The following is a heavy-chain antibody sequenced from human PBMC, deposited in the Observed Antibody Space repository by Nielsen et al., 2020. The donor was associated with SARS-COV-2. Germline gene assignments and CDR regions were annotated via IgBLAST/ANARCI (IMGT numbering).Heavy chain of an antibody. CDR2: ISWNSGSI. CDR3: ATMDGYNDFDY. CDR1: GFIFDDYA. V-gene: IGHV3-9*01. D-gene: IGHD5-24*01. Sequence: SLKISCVISGFIFDDYAMHWVRQAPGKGLEWVSGISWNSGSIGYADSVKGRFTISRDNAKNSLYLQMNSLRVEDTALYYCATMDGYNDFDYWGQGTLVTVSS. J-gene: IGHJ4*02.